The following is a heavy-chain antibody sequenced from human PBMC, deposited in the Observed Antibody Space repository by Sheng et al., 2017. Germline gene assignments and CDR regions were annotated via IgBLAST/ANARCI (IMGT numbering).Heavy chain of an antibody. V-gene: IGHV4-59*01. CDR1: GGSISSYY. D-gene: IGHD2-2*02. CDR3: ASICISCYRFGY. J-gene: IGHJ4*02. CDR2: THYSGST. Sequence: QVQLQESGPGLVKPSETLSLTCTFSGGSISSYYWSWIRQPPGKGLEWIGYTHYSGSTNYNPSLKSRVSISVDTSKNQFSLKLSSVTAADTAVYYCASICISCYRFGYWGQGTLVTVSS.